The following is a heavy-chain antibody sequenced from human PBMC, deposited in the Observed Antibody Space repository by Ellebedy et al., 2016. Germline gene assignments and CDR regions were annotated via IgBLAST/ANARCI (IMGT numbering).Heavy chain of an antibody. V-gene: IGHV1-24*01. CDR3: ATYPITFGGVIVLGD. CDR1: GYTLTELS. J-gene: IGHJ4*02. D-gene: IGHD3-16*02. Sequence: ASVKVSXXVSGYTLTELSMHWVRQAPGKGLEWMGGFDPEDGETIYAQKFQGRVTMTEDTSTDTAYMELRSLRSDDTAVYYCATYPITFGGVIVLGDWGQGTLVTVSS. CDR2: FDPEDGET.